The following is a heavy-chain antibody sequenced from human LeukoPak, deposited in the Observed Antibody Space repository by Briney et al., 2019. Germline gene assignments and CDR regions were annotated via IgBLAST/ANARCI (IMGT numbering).Heavy chain of an antibody. Sequence: SETLSLTCAVYGGSFSGYYWSWIRQPPGKGLEWIGEINHSGSTNYNPSLKSRVTISVDTSKNQFSLKLSSVTAADTAVYYCAREAVAGTTLTFDYWGQGTLVTVSS. CDR2: INHSGST. D-gene: IGHD6-19*01. V-gene: IGHV4-34*01. J-gene: IGHJ4*02. CDR1: GGSFSGYY. CDR3: AREAVAGTTLTFDY.